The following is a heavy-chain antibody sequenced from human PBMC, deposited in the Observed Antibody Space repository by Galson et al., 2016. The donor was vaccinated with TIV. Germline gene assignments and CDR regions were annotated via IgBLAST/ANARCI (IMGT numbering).Heavy chain of an antibody. Sequence: QSGAEVKKPGPSVKVSCKASGGTFNAITWVRQAPGQGLEWMGRIVAVFGTTNYAQKFQGRVTLTADKSTTTAYMEVSSRTSEDTAVYYCGTKTGFSGFDPYGLDVWGQGTVVTVSS. D-gene: IGHD5-12*01. CDR2: IVAVFGTT. CDR1: GGTFNA. J-gene: IGHJ3*01. V-gene: IGHV1-69*06. CDR3: GTKTGFSGFDPYGLDV.